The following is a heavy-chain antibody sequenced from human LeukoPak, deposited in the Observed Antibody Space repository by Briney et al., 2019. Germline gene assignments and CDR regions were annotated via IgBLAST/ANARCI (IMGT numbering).Heavy chain of an antibody. CDR2: IYYSGST. J-gene: IGHJ6*02. D-gene: IGHD6-13*01. Sequence: PSETLSLTCTVSGGSISSYYWSWIRQPAGKGLEWIGYIYYSGSTNYNPSLKSRVTISVDTSKNQFSLKLSSVTATDTAVYYCARTDSSSWYGGRDVWGQGTTVTVSS. CDR1: GGSISSYY. V-gene: IGHV4-59*01. CDR3: ARTDSSSWYGGRDV.